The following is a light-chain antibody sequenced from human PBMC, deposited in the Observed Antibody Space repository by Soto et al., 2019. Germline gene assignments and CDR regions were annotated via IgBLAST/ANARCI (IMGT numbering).Light chain of an antibody. CDR1: PSVANF. CDR2: GAF. J-gene: IGKJ5*01. Sequence: EVVMRQSPATLSVSPGERATLSCRASPSVANFVAWYQQKPGQAPRLLIYGAFNRATGIPARFSGSGSGTDFTLTISSLEPEDAAVYYCQQRNVWPPVTFGQGTRLEIK. V-gene: IGKV3-11*01. CDR3: QQRNVWPPVT.